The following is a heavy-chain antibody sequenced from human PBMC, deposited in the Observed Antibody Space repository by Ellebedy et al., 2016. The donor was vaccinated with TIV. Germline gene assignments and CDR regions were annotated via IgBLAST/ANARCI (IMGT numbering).Heavy chain of an antibody. CDR2: IGFTESTI. CDR3: ARYRALIDLAFDF. D-gene: IGHD3-22*01. Sequence: GESLKISXAASGFTFSAYYMTWIRQSPGKGLEWISYIGFTESTIYYADSVKGRFTISRDNAKNSLYLQMNSLRAEDTAVYYCARYRALIDLAFDFWGQGTVVTISS. V-gene: IGHV3-11*04. J-gene: IGHJ3*01. CDR1: GFTFSAYY.